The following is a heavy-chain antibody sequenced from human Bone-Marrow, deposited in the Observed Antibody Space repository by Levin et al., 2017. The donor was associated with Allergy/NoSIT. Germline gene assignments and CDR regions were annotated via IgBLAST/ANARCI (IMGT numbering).Heavy chain of an antibody. V-gene: IGHV3-9*01. CDR1: GFTFDDYA. Sequence: PGGSLRLSCAASGFTFDDYAMHWVRQAPGKGLEWVSGISWNSGKINYADSVKGRFTISRDNAKKSLYLQMNSLRPEDTALYYCAKDDAAGTYFYYGLDVWGQGTTVTVSS. CDR3: AKDDAAGTYFYYGLDV. D-gene: IGHD6-13*01. J-gene: IGHJ6*02. CDR2: ISWNSGKI.